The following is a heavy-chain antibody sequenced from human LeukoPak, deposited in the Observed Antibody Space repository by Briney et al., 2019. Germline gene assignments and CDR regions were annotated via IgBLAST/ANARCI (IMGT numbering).Heavy chain of an antibody. CDR2: ISGSAGST. V-gene: IGHV3-23*01. CDR3: AKGREYDFWSGYFTDY. CDR1: GFTFSSYA. Sequence: GGSLRLSCAASGFTFSSYAMTWVRQAPGKGLEWVSAISGSAGSTRSADSVKGRFTISRDNSKNTLYLQMNSLRAEDTAVYYCAKGREYDFWSGYFTDYWGQGTLVTVSS. J-gene: IGHJ4*02. D-gene: IGHD3-3*01.